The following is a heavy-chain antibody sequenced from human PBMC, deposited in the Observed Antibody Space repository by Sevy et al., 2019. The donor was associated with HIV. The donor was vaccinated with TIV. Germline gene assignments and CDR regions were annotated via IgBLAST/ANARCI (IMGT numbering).Heavy chain of an antibody. CDR2: ISNSGTTI. V-gene: IGHV3-48*03. Sequence: GGSLRLSCAASGFSISSYEMNWVRQAPGKGLEWVSYISNSGTTISYSDSVRGRFTISRDNARNLLYLQMNSLRAEDTAVYYCARDLPPSATTVAHFDCWGQGTLVTVSS. J-gene: IGHJ4*02. CDR3: ARDLPPSATTVAHFDC. CDR1: GFSISSYE. D-gene: IGHD4-17*01.